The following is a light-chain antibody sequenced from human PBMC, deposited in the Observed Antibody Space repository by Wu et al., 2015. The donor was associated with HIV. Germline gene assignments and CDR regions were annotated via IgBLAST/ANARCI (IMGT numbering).Light chain of an antibody. CDR2: NTS. Sequence: EIVLTQSPGALSLSPGERATLTCRASQSISNNYLAWYQQRRGQAPRLLIYNTSNRATGIPDRFSGSGSGTDFSLTISRLEPEDFAVYYCQHYGNSPMYTFGQGTKLEIK. V-gene: IGKV3-20*01. J-gene: IGKJ2*01. CDR3: QHYGNSPMYT. CDR1: QSISNNY.